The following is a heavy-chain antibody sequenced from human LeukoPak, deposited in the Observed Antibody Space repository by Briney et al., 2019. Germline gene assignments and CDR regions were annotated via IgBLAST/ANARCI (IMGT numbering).Heavy chain of an antibody. V-gene: IGHV3-49*03. CDR1: GLTFGDYA. J-gene: IGHJ4*02. CDR3: TRDHDYGDQSPFDY. D-gene: IGHD4-17*01. CDR2: IRSKAYGGTT. Sequence: GRSLRLSCTASGLTFGDYAMNWFRRAPGKGLEWVGFIRSKAYGGTTEYAASVKGRFTISRDDSKSIAYLQMNRLKTEDTAVYYCTRDHDYGDQSPFDYWGQGTLVTVSS.